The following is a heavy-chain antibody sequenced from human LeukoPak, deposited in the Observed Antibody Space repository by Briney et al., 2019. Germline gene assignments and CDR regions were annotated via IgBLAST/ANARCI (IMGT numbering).Heavy chain of an antibody. J-gene: IGHJ4*02. CDR3: AKDRVAGRRPLLELGY. V-gene: IGHV3-23*01. D-gene: IGHD6-19*01. CDR2: ISGSGGST. CDR1: GFTLSSYA. Sequence: GGSLRLSCAVSGFTLSSYAMTWVRQAPGKGLEWVSAISGSGGSTFYADSVKGRFTISRDNSKNTLFLQMNSLGAEDTAVYYCAKDRVAGRRPLLELGYWGQGTLVTVSS.